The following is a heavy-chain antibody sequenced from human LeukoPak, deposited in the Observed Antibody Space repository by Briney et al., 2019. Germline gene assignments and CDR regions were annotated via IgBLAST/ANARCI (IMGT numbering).Heavy chain of an antibody. D-gene: IGHD2-15*01. J-gene: IGHJ3*02. CDR2: ISAYNGNT. V-gene: IGHV1-18*01. Sequence: ASVKVSCKASGYTFTSYGISWVRQAPGQGLEWMGWISAYNGNTNYAQKLQGRVTMTTDTSTSTAYMELRSLKSDDTAVYYCARDVFCSGNSCLRDAFDIWGQGTKVTVSS. CDR3: ARDVFCSGNSCLRDAFDI. CDR1: GYTFTSYG.